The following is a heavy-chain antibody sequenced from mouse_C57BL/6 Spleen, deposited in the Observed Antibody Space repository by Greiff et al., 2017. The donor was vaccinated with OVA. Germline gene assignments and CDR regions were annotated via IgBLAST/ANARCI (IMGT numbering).Heavy chain of an antibody. J-gene: IGHJ1*03. D-gene: IGHD2-4*01. CDR1: GFTFSDYY. V-gene: IGHV5-16*01. CDR3: ARDQGIYYDYNYWYFDV. Sequence: EVMLVESEGGLVQPGSSMKLSCTASGFTFSDYYMAWVRQVPEKGLEWVANINYDGSSTYYLDSLKSRFIISRDNAKNILYLQMSSLKSEDTATYYCARDQGIYYDYNYWYFDVWGTGTTVTVSS. CDR2: INYDGSST.